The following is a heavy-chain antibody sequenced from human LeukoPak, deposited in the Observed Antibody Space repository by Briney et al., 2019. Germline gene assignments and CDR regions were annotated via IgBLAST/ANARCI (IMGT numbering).Heavy chain of an antibody. CDR3: ARDEAVAGTLADY. CDR2: IYYSGST. V-gene: IGHV4-59*12. Sequence: SETLSLTCTVSGGSISSYYWSWIRQPPGKGLEWIGYIYYSGSTNYNPSLKSRVTISVDTSKNQFSLKLSSVTAADTAVYYCARDEAVAGTLADYWGQGTLVTVSS. CDR1: GGSISSYY. J-gene: IGHJ4*02. D-gene: IGHD6-19*01.